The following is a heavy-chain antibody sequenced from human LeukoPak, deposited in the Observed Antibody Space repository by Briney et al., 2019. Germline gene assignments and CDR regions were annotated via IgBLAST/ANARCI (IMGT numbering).Heavy chain of an antibody. CDR3: ATLWGAAAGSLFDY. V-gene: IGHV3-30-3*01. D-gene: IGHD6-13*01. CDR1: GFTFSSYA. CDR2: ISYDGSNK. J-gene: IGHJ4*02. Sequence: RGSLRLSCAASGFTFSSYAMHWVRQAPGKGLEWVAVISYDGSNKYYADSVKGRFTISRDNSKNTLYLQMNSLRAEDTAVYYCATLWGAAAGSLFDYWGQGTLVTVSS.